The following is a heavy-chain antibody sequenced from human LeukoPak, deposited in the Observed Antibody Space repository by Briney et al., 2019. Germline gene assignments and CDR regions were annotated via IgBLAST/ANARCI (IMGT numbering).Heavy chain of an antibody. CDR1: GFTFSSYS. Sequence: GGSLRLSCAASGFTFSSYSMNWVRQAPGKGLEWVSYISSSSSTIYYADSVKGRFTISRDNAKNSLYLQMNSLRAEDTAVYYCAREDSQSDFTFDYWGQGTLVTVSS. CDR3: AREDSQSDFTFDY. D-gene: IGHD2-15*01. CDR2: ISSSSSTI. J-gene: IGHJ4*02. V-gene: IGHV3-48*01.